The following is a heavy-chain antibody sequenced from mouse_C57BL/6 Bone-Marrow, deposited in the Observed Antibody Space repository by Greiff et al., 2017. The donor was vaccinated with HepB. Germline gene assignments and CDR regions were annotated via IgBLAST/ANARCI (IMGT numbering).Heavy chain of an antibody. CDR1: GYTFTSYW. D-gene: IGHD4-1*01. V-gene: IGHV1-50*01. J-gene: IGHJ2*01. CDR2: IDPSDSYT. Sequence: QVQLQQSGAELVKPGASVKLSCKASGYTFTSYWMQWVKQRPGQGLEWIGEIDPSDSYTNYNQKFKGKATLTVDTSSSTAYMQRSSLTSEDSAVYYCASWDFDYWGQGTTLTVSS. CDR3: ASWDFDY.